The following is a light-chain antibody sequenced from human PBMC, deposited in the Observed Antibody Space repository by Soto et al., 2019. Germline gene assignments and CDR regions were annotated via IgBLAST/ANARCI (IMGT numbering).Light chain of an antibody. CDR2: DVN. J-gene: IGLJ1*01. V-gene: IGLV2-23*02. CDR1: SSDFGNFGNYNL. CDR3: CSFTTSHTHV. Sequence: QSVLTQPASVSGSPGQSITISCAGTSSDFGNFGNYNLLSWYQQHPGKVPKLILFDVNKRPSGISNRFSGSKSGNTASLTISGLQPEDEATYYCCSFTTSHTHVFGSGTKVTVL.